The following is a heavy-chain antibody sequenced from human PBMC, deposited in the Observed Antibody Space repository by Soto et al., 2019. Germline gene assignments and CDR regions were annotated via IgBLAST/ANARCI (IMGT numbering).Heavy chain of an antibody. CDR2: IDPSGGST. V-gene: IGHV1-46*01. Sequence: ASVKVSCKASGYSFTSYYLHWVRQAPGQGLEWMGIIDPSGGSTTYAQKFQGRVALTWDTSTSTVYMELSGLGSDDTAVYYCARAPYSSSSFFFDYWGQGTPVTVSS. CDR1: GYSFTSYY. D-gene: IGHD6-6*01. CDR3: ARAPYSSSSFFFDY. J-gene: IGHJ4*02.